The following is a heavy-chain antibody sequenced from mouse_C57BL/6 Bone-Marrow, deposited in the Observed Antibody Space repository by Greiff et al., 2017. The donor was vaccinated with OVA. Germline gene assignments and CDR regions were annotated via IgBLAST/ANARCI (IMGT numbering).Heavy chain of an antibody. CDR3: TVYYSNYWFAY. J-gene: IGHJ3*01. Sequence: PLHHSVPVLSRPGASVKMSCKTSGYPFTSYWMHWVKQRPGQGLEWIGAIYPGNSDTSYNQQFKGKAKLTAVTSASTAYMELSSLTNEDSAVYYCTVYYSNYWFAYWGQGTLVTVSA. CDR2: IYPGNSDT. CDR1: GYPFTSYW. D-gene: IGHD2-5*01. V-gene: IGHV1-5*01.